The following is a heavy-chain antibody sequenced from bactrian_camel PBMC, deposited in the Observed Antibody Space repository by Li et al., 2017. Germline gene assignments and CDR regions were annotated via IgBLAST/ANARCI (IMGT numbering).Heavy chain of an antibody. CDR1: GYSVSTGY. J-gene: IGHJ4*01. CDR2: IDTAGAP. CDR3: AAQYTGVSGCYATSLAPASFDY. V-gene: IGHV3S42*01. D-gene: IGHD1*01. Sequence: DVQLVESGRGSVQAGGSLRLSCAASGYSVSTGYMAWFRQAPGKEREGVAAIDTAGAPTYTYAVAGRFTISKDNVKNTLYLQMSNLKPEDTATYYCAAQYTGVSGCYATSLAPASFDYWGQGTQVTVS.